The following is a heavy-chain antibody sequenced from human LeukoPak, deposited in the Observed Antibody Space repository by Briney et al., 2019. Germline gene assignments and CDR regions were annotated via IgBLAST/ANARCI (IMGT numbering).Heavy chain of an antibody. D-gene: IGHD3-16*01. Sequence: SETLSLTCSVSGGSISSSSYYWGWIRQPPGKGLEWIGSIYYSGSTYYNPSLKSRVTISVDTSKNQFSLKLSSVTAADTAVYYCATGLGYYFDYWGQGTLVTVSS. CDR1: GGSISSSSYY. CDR2: IYYSGST. V-gene: IGHV4-39*01. J-gene: IGHJ4*02. CDR3: ATGLGYYFDY.